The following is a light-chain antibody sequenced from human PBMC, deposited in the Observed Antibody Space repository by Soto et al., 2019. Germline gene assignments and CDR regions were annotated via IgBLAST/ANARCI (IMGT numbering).Light chain of an antibody. J-gene: IGLJ1*01. Sequence: QSVLTQPASVSGSPGQSITISCTGTSSDVGGYNYVSWYQQHPGKAPKLMIYDVSNRPSGVSNRFSGSKSGNTASLTISGLQAEDEADYYCSSYTSSSTLHVFGTGTKATVL. CDR1: SSDVGGYNY. CDR3: SSYTSSSTLHV. CDR2: DVS. V-gene: IGLV2-14*01.